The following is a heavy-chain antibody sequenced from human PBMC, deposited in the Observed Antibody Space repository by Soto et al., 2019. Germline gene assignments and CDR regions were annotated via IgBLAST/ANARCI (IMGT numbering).Heavy chain of an antibody. CDR1: GFTFSSYG. CDR3: AKSSPAYGDPPIDY. V-gene: IGHV3-30*18. D-gene: IGHD4-17*01. CDR2: ISYDGSNK. J-gene: IGHJ4*02. Sequence: PGGSLRLSXAASGFTFSSYGMHWVRQAPGKGLEWVAVISYDGSNKYYADSVKGRFTISRDNSKNTLYLQMNSLRAEDTAVYYCAKSSPAYGDPPIDYWGQGTLVTVSS.